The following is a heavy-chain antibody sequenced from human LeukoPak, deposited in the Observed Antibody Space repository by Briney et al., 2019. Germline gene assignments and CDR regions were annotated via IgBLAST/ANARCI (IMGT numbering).Heavy chain of an antibody. CDR3: ARPYYYDSRIDP. D-gene: IGHD3-22*01. V-gene: IGHV4-4*07. CDR1: GGSMNSYY. CDR2: INTSGST. J-gene: IGHJ5*02. Sequence: SETLSLTCTVSGGSMNSYYWTWIRQPAGKGLEWIGRINTSGSTNYNPSLKSRVTMSVDTSKNQFSLNLSSVTAADTAVYYCARPYYYDSRIDPWGQGILVTVSS.